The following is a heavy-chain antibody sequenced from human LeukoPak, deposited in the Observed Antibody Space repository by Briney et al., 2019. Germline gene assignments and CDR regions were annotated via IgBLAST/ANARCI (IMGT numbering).Heavy chain of an antibody. V-gene: IGHV4-61*05. CDR1: GGSISSSSYY. Sequence: SETLSLTCTVSGGSISSSSYYWGWIRQPPGKGLEWIGYIYYSGSTNYNPSLKSRVTISVDTSKNQFSLKLSSVTAADTAVYYCARQGYMIALDYWGQGTLVTVSS. J-gene: IGHJ4*02. CDR2: IYYSGST. D-gene: IGHD3-22*01. CDR3: ARQGYMIALDY.